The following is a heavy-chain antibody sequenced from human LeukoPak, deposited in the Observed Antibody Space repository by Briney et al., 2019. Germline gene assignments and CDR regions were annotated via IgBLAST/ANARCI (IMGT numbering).Heavy chain of an antibody. CDR3: AIQPWGSGNNWYFDL. D-gene: IGHD7-27*01. J-gene: IGHJ2*01. CDR1: GYTFTSYY. CDR2: ISPNSGGT. V-gene: IGHV1-2*02. Sequence: ASVKVSCKASGYTFTSYYMHWVRQAPGQGLEWMGWISPNSGGTDYAQRFQGGVTMTRDTSISTAYMELSSLRSDDTAVYYCAIQPWGSGNNWYFDLWGRGTLVTVSS.